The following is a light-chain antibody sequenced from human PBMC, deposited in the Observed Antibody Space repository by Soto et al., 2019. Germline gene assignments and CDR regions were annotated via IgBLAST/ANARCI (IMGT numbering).Light chain of an antibody. CDR3: QQFYSFPRT. V-gene: IGKV4-1*01. J-gene: IGKJ1*01. CDR2: WAS. CDR1: QSVLKSSRNKDY. Sequence: DIVMTQSPDSLAVSLGERATINCRSSQSVLKSSRNKDYLAWYQQKPGLPPRLLIYWASTRESGVPDRFSGSWSGTDFTLTINNLQAEDVAVYYCQQFYSFPRTFGQGTKVEI.